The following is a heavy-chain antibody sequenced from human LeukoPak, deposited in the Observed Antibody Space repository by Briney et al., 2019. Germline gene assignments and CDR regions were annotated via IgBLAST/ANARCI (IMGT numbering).Heavy chain of an antibody. Sequence: ASVKVSCKVSGYTFTELAIHWVRRAPGKGLEWMGGFDPEDVETIYAQKFQGRVTMTEDTYTDTAYRELRSLRSDDTAVYYCARDPGGSLDFDYWGQGTLVTVSS. CDR2: FDPEDVET. CDR1: GYTFTELA. J-gene: IGHJ4*02. D-gene: IGHD1-26*01. V-gene: IGHV1-24*01. CDR3: ARDPGGSLDFDY.